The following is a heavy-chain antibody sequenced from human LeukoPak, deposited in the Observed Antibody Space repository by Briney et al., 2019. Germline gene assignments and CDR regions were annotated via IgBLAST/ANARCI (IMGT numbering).Heavy chain of an antibody. CDR2: TRNKANSYTT. Sequence: GGSLRLSCAASGFTFSDRYMDWVRQAPGKGLEWVGRTRNKANSYTTEYAASVKGRFTISRDDSKNSLYLQMNSLKTEDTAVYYCARDHRDAFGIWGQGTMVTVSS. CDR1: GFTFSDRY. V-gene: IGHV3-72*01. CDR3: ARDHRDAFGI. J-gene: IGHJ3*02.